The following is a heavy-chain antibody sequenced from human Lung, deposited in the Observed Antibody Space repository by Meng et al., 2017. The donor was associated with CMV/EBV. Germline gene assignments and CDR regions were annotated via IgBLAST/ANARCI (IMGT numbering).Heavy chain of an antibody. J-gene: IGHJ5*02. D-gene: IGHD6-6*01. CDR3: ARDQKQLDPDH. CDR2: ISYDGSNK. V-gene: IGHV3-30*04. CDR1: GFTFSSYA. Sequence: SCAASGFTFSSYAMHWVRQAPGKGLEWVAVISYDGSNKYYADSVKGRFTISRDNSKNTLYLQMNSLRAEDTAVYYCARDQKQLDPDHWVKGTLVTVSS.